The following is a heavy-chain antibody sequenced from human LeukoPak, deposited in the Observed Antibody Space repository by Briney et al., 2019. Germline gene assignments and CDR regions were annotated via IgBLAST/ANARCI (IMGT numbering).Heavy chain of an antibody. D-gene: IGHD5-12*01. CDR1: GGSISSSYYY. V-gene: IGHV4-39*01. Sequence: SETLSLTCTVSGGSISSSYYYWGWIRQPPGKGLEWVGNIYYTGGTYYNPSLKSRVTISLDTSKNQFSLKLSSVTAADTAVYYCARRGYTPTTLDYWGQGTLVAVSS. CDR2: IYYTGGT. J-gene: IGHJ4*02. CDR3: ARRGYTPTTLDY.